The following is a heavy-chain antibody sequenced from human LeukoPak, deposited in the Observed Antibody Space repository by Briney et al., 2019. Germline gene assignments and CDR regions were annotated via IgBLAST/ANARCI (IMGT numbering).Heavy chain of an antibody. D-gene: IGHD1-26*01. CDR1: GFTFSSYG. CDR2: IRYDGSKK. CDR3: AKEGEWDKLFFDD. V-gene: IGHV3-30*02. J-gene: IGHJ4*02. Sequence: GGSLRLSCAASGFTFSSYGMHWVRQAPGKGLEWVTYIRYDGSKKYYADSLKGRFTISRDNSKNTLYLQITSLRAEDTALYYCAKEGEWDKLFFDDWGQGTLVTVS.